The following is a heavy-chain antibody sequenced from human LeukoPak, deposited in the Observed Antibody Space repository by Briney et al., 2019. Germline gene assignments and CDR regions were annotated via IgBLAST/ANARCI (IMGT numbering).Heavy chain of an antibody. CDR3: ASRFWYDSSGYGY. Sequence: TSETLSLTCTVSGGSISSSTYYWGWIRQPPGKGLEWIGSVYYSGSTYYNPSLKSRVTISVDTSKNQFSLKLSSVTAADTAVYYCASRFWYDSSGYGYWGQGTLVTVSS. CDR1: GGSISSSTYY. D-gene: IGHD3-22*01. V-gene: IGHV4-39*07. J-gene: IGHJ4*02. CDR2: VYYSGST.